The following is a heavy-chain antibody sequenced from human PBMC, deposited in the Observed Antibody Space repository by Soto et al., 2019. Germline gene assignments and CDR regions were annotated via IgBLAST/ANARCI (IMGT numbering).Heavy chain of an antibody. D-gene: IGHD3-3*01. CDR2: IDPSDSYT. J-gene: IGHJ4*02. Sequence: GESLKISCKVSGYSFTSYWISWVRQMPGKGLEWMGRIDPSDSYTNYSPSFQGHVTISADKSISTAYLQWSSLKASDTAMYYCARHARFGVVPGYWGQGTLVTVSS. V-gene: IGHV5-10-1*01. CDR3: ARHARFGVVPGY. CDR1: GYSFTSYW.